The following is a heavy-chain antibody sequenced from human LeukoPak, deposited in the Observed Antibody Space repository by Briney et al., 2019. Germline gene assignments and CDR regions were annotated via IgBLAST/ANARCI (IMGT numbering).Heavy chain of an antibody. Sequence: GAXXKVSCKLSGYTLTELSMHWVRQAPGKGLEGMGGFDPEDGETIYAQKFQGRVTMTEDTSTDTAYMELSSLRSEDTAVYYCATGRQWLPTDYWGQGTLVTVSS. CDR2: FDPEDGET. CDR1: GYTLTELS. D-gene: IGHD6-19*01. V-gene: IGHV1-24*01. CDR3: ATGRQWLPTDY. J-gene: IGHJ4*02.